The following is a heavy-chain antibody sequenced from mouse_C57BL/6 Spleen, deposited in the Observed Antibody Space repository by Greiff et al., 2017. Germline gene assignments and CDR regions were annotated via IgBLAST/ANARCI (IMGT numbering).Heavy chain of an antibody. V-gene: IGHV1-62-2*01. CDR1: GYTFTEYT. J-gene: IGHJ2*01. CDR3: ASHGFSFITTVEGGYFDY. Sequence: QVQLQQSGAELVKPGASVKLSCKASGYTFTEYTIHWVKQRSGQGLEWIGWFYPGSGSIKYNEKFKDKATLTADKSSSTVYMELSRLTSEDSAVYFCASHGFSFITTVEGGYFDYWGQGTTLTVSS. D-gene: IGHD1-1*01. CDR2: FYPGSGSI.